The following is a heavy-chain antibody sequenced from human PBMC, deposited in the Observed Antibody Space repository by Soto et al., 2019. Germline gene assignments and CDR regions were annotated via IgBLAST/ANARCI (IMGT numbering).Heavy chain of an antibody. Sequence: QVQLQESGPGLVKPSETLSLTCSVSGDSINNYYWSWIRQPPGKGLEWIGSVHYTGSANYNPSLKSRVTISVGTSKKQFSLRLSSVTAADSGVYYCAREGASRFRGFDYWGQGTLVTVSS. CDR3: AREGASRFRGFDY. CDR2: VHYTGSA. V-gene: IGHV4-59*01. J-gene: IGHJ4*02. D-gene: IGHD2-2*01. CDR1: GDSINNYY.